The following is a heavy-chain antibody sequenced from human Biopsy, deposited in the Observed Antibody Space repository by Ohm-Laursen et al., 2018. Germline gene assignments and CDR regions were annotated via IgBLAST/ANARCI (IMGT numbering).Heavy chain of an antibody. D-gene: IGHD6-13*01. CDR1: GGSISNYY. CDR3: AREPRIAAVAYFDP. Sequence: GTLSLTCTVSGGSISNYYWSWIRQPAGKGLEWIGRIYSSGSTNYNPSLKSRVTMSVDTSKNQFPLILSSMTAADTAVYYCAREPRIAAVAYFDPWGQGTLVTVSS. J-gene: IGHJ5*02. V-gene: IGHV4-4*07. CDR2: IYSSGST.